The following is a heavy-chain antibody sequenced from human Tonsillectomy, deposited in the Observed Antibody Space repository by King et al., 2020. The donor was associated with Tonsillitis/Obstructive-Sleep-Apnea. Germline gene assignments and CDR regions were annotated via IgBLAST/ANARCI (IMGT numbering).Heavy chain of an antibody. J-gene: IGHJ4*02. D-gene: IGHD4-17*01. CDR2: INHSGST. Sequence: VQLQQWGAGLLKPSETLSLTCAVYGGSFSGYYWSWIRQPPGKGLEWIGEINHSGSTNYNPSLKSRVTISVDTSKNQFSLKLSSVTAADTAVYYCARRGNDYGDPTSLDFDYWGQGTLVTVSS. CDR1: GGSFSGYY. V-gene: IGHV4-34*01. CDR3: ARRGNDYGDPTSLDFDY.